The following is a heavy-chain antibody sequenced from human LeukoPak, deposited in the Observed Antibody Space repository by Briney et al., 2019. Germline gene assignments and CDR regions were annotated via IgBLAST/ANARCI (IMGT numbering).Heavy chain of an antibody. CDR1: GFTFSKYW. V-gene: IGHV3-74*01. J-gene: IGHJ6*02. Sequence: PGGSLRLSCAASGFTFSKYWMLWVRQAPGKGLESVSRINTDGTVTTYADSVKGRFTVSRDNADNTMFLQMNSVRDGDTAVYYCATKQWLAPPPDSWGQGTTVTVSS. CDR2: INTDGTVT. D-gene: IGHD6-19*01. CDR3: ATKQWLAPPPDS.